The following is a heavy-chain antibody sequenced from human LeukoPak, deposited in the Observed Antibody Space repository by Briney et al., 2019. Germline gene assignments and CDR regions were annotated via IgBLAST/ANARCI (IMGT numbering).Heavy chain of an antibody. CDR2: IYSGGNT. V-gene: IGHV3-53*01. CDR1: GFTVSSNY. Sequence: GGSLRLSCAASGFTVSSNYMSWVRQAPGKGLEWVSVIYSGGNTYYADSVKGRFTISRDNSKNTLYLQMNSLRAEDTAVYYCARNYYDILTGYRNWGQGTLVTVSS. D-gene: IGHD3-9*01. CDR3: ARNYYDILTGYRN. J-gene: IGHJ4*02.